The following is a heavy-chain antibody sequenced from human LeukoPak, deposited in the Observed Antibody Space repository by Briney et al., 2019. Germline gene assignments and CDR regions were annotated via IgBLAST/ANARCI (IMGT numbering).Heavy chain of an antibody. CDR2: IYYSGST. D-gene: IGHD3-3*01. CDR3: ARDLTYYDFWSGYPSYYYYGMDV. J-gene: IGHJ6*02. Sequence: PSETLSLTCTVSGGSISSYYWSWIRQPPGKGLEWIGYIYYSGSTNYNPSLKSRVTISVDTSKNQFSLKLSSVTAADTAVYYCARDLTYYDFWSGYPSYYYYGMDVWGQGTTVTVSS. V-gene: IGHV4-59*01. CDR1: GGSISSYY.